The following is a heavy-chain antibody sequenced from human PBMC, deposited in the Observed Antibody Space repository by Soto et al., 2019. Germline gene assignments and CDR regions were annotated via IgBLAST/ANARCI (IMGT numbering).Heavy chain of an antibody. CDR2: IIPIFGIT. CDR1: GGTFSGYA. CDR3: ARDPRSITGTTSSEDFQN. V-gene: IGHV1-69*01. J-gene: IGHJ1*01. Sequence: QAQLMQSVAEVKDPGSSVKVSCKASGGTFSGYAISWVRQAPGQGLEWLGGIIPIFGITNYAQKFQNRLTIAADESSATVYMDLRSLTSEDSAIYYCARDPRSITGTTSSEDFQNWGQGTLVSVS. D-gene: IGHD1-1*01.